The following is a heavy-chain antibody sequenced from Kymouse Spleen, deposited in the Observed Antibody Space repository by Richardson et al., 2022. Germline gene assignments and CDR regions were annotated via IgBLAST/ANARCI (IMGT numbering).Heavy chain of an antibody. CDR2: TRNKANSYTT. CDR1: GFTFSDHY. CDR3: ALEYSSSSGDY. Sequence: EVQLVESGGGLVQPGGSLRLSCAASGFTFSDHYMDWVRQAPGKGLEWVGRTRNKANSYTTEYAASVKGRFTISRDDSKNSLYLQMNSLKTEDTAVYYCALEYSSSSGDYWGQGTLVTVSS. V-gene: IGHV3-72*01. D-gene: IGHD6-6*01. J-gene: IGHJ4*02.